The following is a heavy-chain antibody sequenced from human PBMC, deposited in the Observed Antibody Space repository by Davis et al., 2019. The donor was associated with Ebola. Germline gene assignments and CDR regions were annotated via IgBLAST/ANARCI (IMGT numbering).Heavy chain of an antibody. CDR1: GYTFTGYY. J-gene: IGHJ6*02. Sequence: AASVKVSCKASGYTFTGYYMHWVRQAPGQGLEWMGWINPNSGGTNYAQKFQGWVTMTRDTSISTAYMELSRLRSEDTAVYYCAGYCSSTSCQNARYYYYGMDVWGQGTTVTVSS. CDR3: AGYCSSTSCQNARYYYYGMDV. CDR2: INPNSGGT. D-gene: IGHD2-2*01. V-gene: IGHV1-2*04.